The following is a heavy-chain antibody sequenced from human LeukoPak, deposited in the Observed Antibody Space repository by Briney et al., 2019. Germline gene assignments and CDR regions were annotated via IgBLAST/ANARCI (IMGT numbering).Heavy chain of an antibody. CDR2: VYASGST. CDR3: ARAGGYGDYINWFDP. D-gene: IGHD4-17*01. CDR1: GGSISSGSHY. J-gene: IGHJ5*02. Sequence: SETLSLTCTVSGGSISSGSHYWSWIRQPAGKGLEYLGRVYASGSTNYNPSLKSRVTISVDTSKNQFSLRLSSVTAADTAIYYCARAGGYGDYINWFDPWGQGTLVTASS. V-gene: IGHV4-61*02.